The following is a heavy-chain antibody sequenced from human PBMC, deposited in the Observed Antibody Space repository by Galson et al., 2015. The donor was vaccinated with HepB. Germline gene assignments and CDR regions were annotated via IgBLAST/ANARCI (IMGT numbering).Heavy chain of an antibody. Sequence: SAKVSCKASGYTFISTGIDWVRQAPGQGFEWMGWISPHNGKTKYAQKFQGRVTVTTDTSTSTAYMELRSLASDDTAVYYCVRGHKGYCSGGSCYLPFYFDYWGQGTLVTVSS. J-gene: IGHJ4*02. CDR3: VRGHKGYCSGGSCYLPFYFDY. D-gene: IGHD2-15*01. CDR2: ISPHNGKT. V-gene: IGHV1-18*01. CDR1: GYTFISTG.